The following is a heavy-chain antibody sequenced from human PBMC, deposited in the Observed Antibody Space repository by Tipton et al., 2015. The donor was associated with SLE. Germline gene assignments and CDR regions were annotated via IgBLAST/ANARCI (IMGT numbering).Heavy chain of an antibody. D-gene: IGHD1-1*01. Sequence: SLRLSCAASGFTFSNYAMNWVRQAPGKGLEWVSSISSSSSYIYYADSVKGRFTISRDNAKNSLYLQMNSLRAEDTAVYYCARGTTTGTTVPGYWGQGTLVTVSS. J-gene: IGHJ4*02. CDR1: GFTFSNYA. V-gene: IGHV3-21*01. CDR2: ISSSSSYI. CDR3: ARGTTTGTTVPGY.